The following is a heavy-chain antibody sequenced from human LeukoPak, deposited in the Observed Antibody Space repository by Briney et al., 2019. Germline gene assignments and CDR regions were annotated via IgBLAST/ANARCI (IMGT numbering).Heavy chain of an antibody. Sequence: PSETLSLTCTVSGGSITSYYWTYIRQPAGKGLEWIGRFYTSGSANYNPSLKSRVTVSVDTSKNQFSLKLSSVTAADTAVYYCARDYDSSGYYHGWFDPWGQGTLVTVSS. CDR2: FYTSGSA. J-gene: IGHJ5*02. CDR3: ARDYDSSGYYHGWFDP. CDR1: GGSITSYY. V-gene: IGHV4-4*07. D-gene: IGHD3-22*01.